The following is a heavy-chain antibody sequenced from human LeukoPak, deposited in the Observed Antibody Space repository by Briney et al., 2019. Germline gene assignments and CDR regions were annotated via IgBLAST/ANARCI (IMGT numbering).Heavy chain of an antibody. J-gene: IGHJ5*02. CDR1: GFTFSSYW. CDR3: ARDPPSSGWPNNWFDP. Sequence: PGGTLRLSCAASGFTFSSYWMHWVRQAPGKGLVWVSRINSDGSSTSYADSVKGRFTISRDNAKNTLYLQMNSLRAEDTAVYYCARDPPSSGWPNNWFDPWGQGTLVTVSS. D-gene: IGHD6-19*01. CDR2: INSDGSST. V-gene: IGHV3-74*01.